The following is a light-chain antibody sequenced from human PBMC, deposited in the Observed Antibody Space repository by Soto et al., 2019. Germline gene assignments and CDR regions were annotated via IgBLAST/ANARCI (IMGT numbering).Light chain of an antibody. V-gene: IGKV1-5*01. CDR3: QQYDSYPYT. CDR2: DVF. CDR1: QSMGSW. Sequence: DIPMTQSPSTLSASVGDRVTITCRASQSMGSWLAWYQQKPGAAPNLLIYDVFSLESGVPSRFSGSGSGTKFTLTISSLQPDDFATYYCQQYDSYPYTFGQGTKLGIK. J-gene: IGKJ2*01.